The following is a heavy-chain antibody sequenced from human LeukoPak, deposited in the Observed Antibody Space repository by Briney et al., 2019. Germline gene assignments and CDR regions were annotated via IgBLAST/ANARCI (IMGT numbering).Heavy chain of an antibody. V-gene: IGHV3-23*02. Sequence: QPGGSLRLSSAFSGFTFSVHVKHCVRQVPGKGLEWVASISGGGSDTYNEDAVKGRFTISRDNYKSTLSLQMNSMRAEDTAVYYCARGGEYDLGSYFDYWGQGTMVTVSS. CDR1: GFTFSVHV. CDR3: ARGGEYDLGSYFDY. J-gene: IGHJ4*02. D-gene: IGHD3-16*01. CDR2: ISGGGSDT.